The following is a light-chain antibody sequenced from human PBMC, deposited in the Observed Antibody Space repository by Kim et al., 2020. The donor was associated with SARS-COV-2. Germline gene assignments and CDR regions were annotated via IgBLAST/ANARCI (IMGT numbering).Light chain of an antibody. Sequence: GDRDTLTCRASQRISSSRLAWYKQKPGQAPRLLIYKASNLESGVPSRFSGGGSGTEFTLTISSLQPDDFATYYCQQYSSYSTFGQGTKVDIK. CDR2: KAS. CDR1: QRISSSR. J-gene: IGKJ1*01. V-gene: IGKV1-5*03. CDR3: QQYSSYST.